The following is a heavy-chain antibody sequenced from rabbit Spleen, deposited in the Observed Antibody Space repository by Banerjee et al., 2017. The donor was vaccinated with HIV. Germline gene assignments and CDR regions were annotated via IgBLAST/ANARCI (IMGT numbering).Heavy chain of an antibody. CDR2: IITGTSTTT. Sequence: LVESGGGLVQPGASLTLTCTASGFSFSSSYDMCWVRQAPGKGLEWIACIITGTSTTTWYPSWAKGRFTISKSTSLNTVTLQMTSLTAADTATYFCARSADTIYRLDLWGPGTLVTVS. J-gene: IGHJ3*01. CDR3: ARSADTIYRLDL. D-gene: IGHD8-1*01. CDR1: GFSFSSSYD. V-gene: IGHV1S40*01.